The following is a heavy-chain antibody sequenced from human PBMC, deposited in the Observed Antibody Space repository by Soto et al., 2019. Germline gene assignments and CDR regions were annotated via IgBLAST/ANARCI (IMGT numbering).Heavy chain of an antibody. CDR1: GGTFNNYP. V-gene: IGHV1-69*01. CDR2: IIPMSGTL. J-gene: IGHJ6*02. D-gene: IGHD3-10*01. CDR3: ARGCSCGSGSYCVRGGGGDGMDV. Sequence: QVQLVQSGAEVKKPGSSVKISCTASGGTFNNYPITWVRLAPGQGLEWMGVIIPMSGTLNNAQKFQGRVRITPNEASSTTYMEVRRLLFVDTAVYYWARGCSCGSGSYCVRGGGGDGMDVLGQGTTVTVSS.